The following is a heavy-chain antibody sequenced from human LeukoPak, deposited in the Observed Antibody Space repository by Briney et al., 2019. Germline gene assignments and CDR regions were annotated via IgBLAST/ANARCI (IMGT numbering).Heavy chain of an antibody. CDR1: GGSISSSSYY. V-gene: IGHV4-39*06. D-gene: IGHD4-23*01. CDR2: IYYSGST. J-gene: IGHJ4*02. Sequence: PSETLSLTCTVSGGSISSSSYYWGWIRQPPVKGLEWIGSIYYSGSTYYNPSRKSRVTISVDTPKNQFPMNLTAVPTAVPAVYYCARQAYGGGDYGPQGTGVSVS. CDR3: ARQAYGGGDY.